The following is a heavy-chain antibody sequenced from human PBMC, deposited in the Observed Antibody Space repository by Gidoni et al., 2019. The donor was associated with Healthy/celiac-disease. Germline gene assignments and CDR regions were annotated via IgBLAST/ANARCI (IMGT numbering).Heavy chain of an antibody. CDR1: GYTFPSYY. J-gene: IGHJ5*02. Sequence: QVQLVQSGAEVKKPGASVKVSCKASGYTFPSYYMHWVRQAPGQGLEWMGIINPSGGSTSYAQKFQGRVTMTRDTSTSTVYMELSSLRSEDTAVYYCARGNLMVRGVNNWFDPWGQGTLVTVSS. V-gene: IGHV1-46*01. D-gene: IGHD3-10*01. CDR3: ARGNLMVRGVNNWFDP. CDR2: INPSGGST.